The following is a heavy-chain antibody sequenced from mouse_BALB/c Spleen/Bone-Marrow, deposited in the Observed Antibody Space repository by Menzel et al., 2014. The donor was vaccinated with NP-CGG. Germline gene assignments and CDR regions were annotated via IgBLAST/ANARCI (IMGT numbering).Heavy chain of an antibody. CDR1: GFTFTDYY. CDR3: ARDDGNYHCFDY. J-gene: IGHJ2*01. D-gene: IGHD2-1*01. Sequence: EVKVEESGGGLVQPGGSLRLSCATSGFTFTDYYMSWVRPPPGRALEWLGFIRDKANGYTTEYSASVKGRFTISRDNSQSIVYLQMNTLRTEDSATYYCARDDGNYHCFDYWGQGTTLTVSS. CDR2: IRDKANGYTT. V-gene: IGHV7-3*02.